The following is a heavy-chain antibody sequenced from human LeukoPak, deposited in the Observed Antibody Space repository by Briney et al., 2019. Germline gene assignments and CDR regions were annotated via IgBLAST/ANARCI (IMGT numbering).Heavy chain of an antibody. V-gene: IGHV3-53*01. J-gene: IGHJ4*02. Sequence: GGSLRLSCAASGFTVSSNYMSWVRQAPGKGLEWVSVIYSGGSTYYADSVKGRFTISRDNSKSTLYIQMNSLRAEDTAVYYCAKSLKSDTMIVVAPPFDYWGQGTLVTVSS. CDR3: AKSLKSDTMIVVAPPFDY. CDR2: IYSGGST. D-gene: IGHD3-22*01. CDR1: GFTVSSNY.